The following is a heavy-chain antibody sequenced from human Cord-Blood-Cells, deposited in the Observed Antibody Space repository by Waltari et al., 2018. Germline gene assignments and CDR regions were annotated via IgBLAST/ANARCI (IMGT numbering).Heavy chain of an antibody. D-gene: IGHD2-2*01. V-gene: IGHV4-34*01. CDR2: INHSGST. CDR3: ARRGCSSTSCYVHYYYGRDV. CDR1: GGSFSGYY. J-gene: IGHJ6*02. Sequence: QVQLQQWGAGLLKPSETLSLTCAVYGGSFSGYYWSWIRQPPGKGLEWIGEINHSGSTNYNPALKGRVTISVDTAKNQCALKLSSVTAAGTAVYYCARRGCSSTSCYVHYYYGRDVWGQGTTVTVSS.